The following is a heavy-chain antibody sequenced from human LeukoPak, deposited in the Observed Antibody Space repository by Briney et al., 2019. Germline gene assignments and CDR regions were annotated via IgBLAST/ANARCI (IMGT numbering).Heavy chain of an antibody. Sequence: GGSLRLSCAASGFTFSNAWMSWVRHAPGKGLEWVSYIDDVSDTIYYADSVKGRFIISRDNAKNSLYLQMNSLRDEDTSVYFCTRESNWAFDYWGQGTLVTVSS. CDR2: IDDVSDTI. CDR3: TRESNWAFDY. CDR1: GFTFSNAW. J-gene: IGHJ4*02. V-gene: IGHV3-48*02. D-gene: IGHD7-27*01.